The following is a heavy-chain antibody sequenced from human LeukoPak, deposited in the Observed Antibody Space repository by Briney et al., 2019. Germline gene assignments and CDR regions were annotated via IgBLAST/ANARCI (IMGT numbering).Heavy chain of an antibody. CDR3: AKFPLDSDYYLSYYFGY. CDR2: ISGSGGST. J-gene: IGHJ4*02. V-gene: IGHV3-23*01. CDR1: GFTFSIYG. D-gene: IGHD3-22*01. Sequence: GGSLRLSCAASGFTFSIYGMSWVRQAPGKGLEWVSSISGSGGSTYYADSVKGRFTISRDNSNNTLYLQVTSLSTEDTALYYCAKFPLDSDYYLSYYFGYWGQGTLVTVSS.